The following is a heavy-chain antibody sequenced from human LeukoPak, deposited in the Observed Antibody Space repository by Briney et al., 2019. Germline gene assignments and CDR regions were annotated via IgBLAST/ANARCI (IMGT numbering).Heavy chain of an antibody. Sequence: GGSLRLSCAASGFSFSSYGMSWVRQAPGKGLEWVSAISASGGSTYYSDSVKGRFTISRDDSKNTLYLQINSLRAEDTAVYYCAKSGGFFDTWGQGTLVTVSS. J-gene: IGHJ5*02. CDR1: GFSFSSYG. CDR2: ISASGGST. D-gene: IGHD1-26*01. CDR3: AKSGGFFDT. V-gene: IGHV3-23*01.